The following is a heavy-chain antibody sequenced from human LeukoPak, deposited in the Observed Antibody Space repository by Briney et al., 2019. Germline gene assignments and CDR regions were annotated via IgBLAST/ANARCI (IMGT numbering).Heavy chain of an antibody. Sequence: ASVKVSCKASGGTFSSDAISWVRQAPGQGLEWMGGIIPIFGTANYAQKFQGRVTITADESTSTAYMELSSLRSEDPAVYYCARCLRFLEWFPTFYYWGQGTLVTVSS. CDR2: IIPIFGTA. CDR1: GGTFSSDA. D-gene: IGHD3-3*01. CDR3: ARCLRFLEWFPTFYY. V-gene: IGHV1-69*01. J-gene: IGHJ4*02.